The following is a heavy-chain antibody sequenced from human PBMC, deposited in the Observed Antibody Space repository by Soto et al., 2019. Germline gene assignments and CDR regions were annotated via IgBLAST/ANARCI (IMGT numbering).Heavy chain of an antibody. CDR2: ISGSGDAT. V-gene: IGHV3-23*01. Sequence: EVQVLESGGGLGQPGGSLRLSCAASGFTFTDYAMTWVRQAPGKGLEWVSAISGSGDATYYADSVKGRFTISRDNSKNALYLQITSLRVDDTAIYYCAKEKEYSDGFYVGTYFDYWGQGTLVTVSS. CDR3: AKEKEYSDGFYVGTYFDY. J-gene: IGHJ4*02. D-gene: IGHD5-18*01. CDR1: GFTFTDYA.